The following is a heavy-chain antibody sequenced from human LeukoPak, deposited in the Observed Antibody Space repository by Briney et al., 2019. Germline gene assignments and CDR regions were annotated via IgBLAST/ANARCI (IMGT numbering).Heavy chain of an antibody. CDR1: GGSISSYY. Sequence: PSETLSLTCTVSGGSISSYYWSWIRQPPGKGLEWTGYIYYSGSTNYNPSLKSRVTISVDTSKNQFSLKLSSVTAADTAVYYCARVGFLEWLAPDYWGQGTLVTVSS. CDR2: IYYSGST. CDR3: ARVGFLEWLAPDY. D-gene: IGHD3-3*01. J-gene: IGHJ4*02. V-gene: IGHV4-59*01.